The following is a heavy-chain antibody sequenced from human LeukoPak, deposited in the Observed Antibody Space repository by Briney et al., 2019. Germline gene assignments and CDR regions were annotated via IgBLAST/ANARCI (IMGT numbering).Heavy chain of an antibody. J-gene: IGHJ4*02. CDR3: AKDRGLLFGEFHDY. CDR1: GFTFSSYA. V-gene: IGHV3-23*01. D-gene: IGHD3-10*02. CDR2: ISGSGGST. Sequence: PGGSLRLSCAASGFTFSSYAMSWVRQAPGKGLEWVSAISGSGGSTYYADSVKGRFTISRDNSKHTLYLQMNSLRAEDTAVYYCAKDRGLLFGEFHDYWGQGTLVTVSS.